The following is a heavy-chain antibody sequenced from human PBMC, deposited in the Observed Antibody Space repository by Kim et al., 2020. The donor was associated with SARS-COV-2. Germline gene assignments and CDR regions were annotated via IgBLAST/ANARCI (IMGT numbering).Heavy chain of an antibody. D-gene: IGHD3-3*01. CDR3: ARVWGYDFWSGYSYYYYGMDV. J-gene: IGHJ6*02. CDR1: GFTFSSYS. CDR2: IGSSSSYI. V-gene: IGHV3-21*01. Sequence: GGSLRLSCAASGFTFSSYSMNWVRQAPGKGLEWVSSIGSSSSYIYYADSVKGRFTISRDNAKNSLYLQMNSLRAEDTAVYYCARVWGYDFWSGYSYYYYGMDVWGQGTTVTVSS.